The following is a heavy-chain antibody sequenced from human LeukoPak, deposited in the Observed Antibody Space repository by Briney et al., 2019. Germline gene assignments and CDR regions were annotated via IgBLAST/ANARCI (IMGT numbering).Heavy chain of an antibody. V-gene: IGHV6-1*01. CDR2: TYYRSKWYN. CDR1: GDTVSSYSAA. Sequence: SQTLSLTCAISGDTVSSYSAAWNWVRQSPSRGLEWLGRTYYRSKWYNDYALSVKSRITINPDTSKNHFSLQLNSVTPEDTAVYYCARERGLNLAVAVFDYWGQGTLVTVSS. J-gene: IGHJ4*02. D-gene: IGHD6-19*01. CDR3: ARERGLNLAVAVFDY.